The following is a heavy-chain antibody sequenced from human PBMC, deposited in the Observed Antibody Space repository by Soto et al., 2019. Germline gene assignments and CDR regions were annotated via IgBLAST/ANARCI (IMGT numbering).Heavy chain of an antibody. CDR1: GFAFTHVW. V-gene: IGHV3-15*01. Sequence: VQLLESGGDLAEPGGSLRLSCAASGFAFTHVWMTWVRQAPGRGLEWVGRIKRKIDGETTNYAAPVKGRFTISRDYSKNTLYLQMNSLKTDDSAVYYCAADRYCSSNTCPGAFDIWGQGTTV. CDR3: AADRYCSSNTCPGAFDI. CDR2: IKRKIDGETT. J-gene: IGHJ3*02. D-gene: IGHD2-2*01.